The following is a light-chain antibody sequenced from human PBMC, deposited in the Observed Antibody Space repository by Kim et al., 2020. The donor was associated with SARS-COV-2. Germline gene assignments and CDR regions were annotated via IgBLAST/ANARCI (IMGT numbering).Light chain of an antibody. Sequence: GRRVTIFCSGSSSSVGDYHVSWYQQLPGMAPKLIVYGEDKRPSGVTDGFSGSKAGTSAALAISGRQPGEDGDYFCATWDDSLYGRVFGGGTRLTIL. J-gene: IGLJ3*02. V-gene: IGLV1-44*01. CDR2: GED. CDR3: ATWDDSLYGRV. CDR1: SSSVGDYH.